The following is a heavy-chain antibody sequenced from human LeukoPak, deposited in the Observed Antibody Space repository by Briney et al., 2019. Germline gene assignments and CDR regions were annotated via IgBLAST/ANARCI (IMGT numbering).Heavy chain of an antibody. CDR3: ARVHDSSGYEDY. V-gene: IGHV3-21*01. J-gene: IGHJ4*02. D-gene: IGHD3-22*01. CDR2: ISSSSSYI. Sequence: GGSLRLSCAASGFTFSSYSMNWVRQAPGKGLEWVSSISSSSSYIYYADSVKGRFTISRDNAKNSLYLQMNSLRAEDTAVYYCARVHDSSGYEDYWGQGTLVTVSS. CDR1: GFTFSSYS.